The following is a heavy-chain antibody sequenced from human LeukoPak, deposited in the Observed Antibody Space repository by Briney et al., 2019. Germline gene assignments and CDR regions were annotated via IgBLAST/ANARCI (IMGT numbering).Heavy chain of an antibody. D-gene: IGHD6-6*01. CDR1: GFTFSSYA. Sequence: PGGSLRLSCAASGFTFSSYAMSWVRQAPGKGLEWVSAISGSGGSTYYADSVKGQFTISRDNSKNTLYLQMNSLRAEDTAVYYCAKGEYSSSPGSSSWFDPWGQGTLVTVSS. V-gene: IGHV3-23*01. J-gene: IGHJ5*02. CDR2: ISGSGGST. CDR3: AKGEYSSSPGSSSWFDP.